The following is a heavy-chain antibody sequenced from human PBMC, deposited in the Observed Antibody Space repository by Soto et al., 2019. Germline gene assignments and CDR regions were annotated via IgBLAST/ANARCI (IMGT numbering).Heavy chain of an antibody. CDR3: VMVDNYVTPTQQDV. CDR2: ISPYTGNT. D-gene: IGHD3-16*01. J-gene: IGHJ6*02. V-gene: IGHV1-18*01. CDR1: GYIFVNYG. Sequence: QVQLVQSGDEVKKPGASVKVSCKASGYIFVNYGIAWVRQAPGQGLEWVGWISPYTGNTHSATKVQGRLTMTTDTSTSTAYMDLRSLTSDDTAVYYCVMVDNYVTPTQQDVWGQGTTVTVSS.